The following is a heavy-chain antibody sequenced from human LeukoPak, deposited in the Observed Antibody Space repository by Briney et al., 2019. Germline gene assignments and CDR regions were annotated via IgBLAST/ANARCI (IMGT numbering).Heavy chain of an antibody. CDR3: AKDERVGYSSSPGWFDP. Sequence: PGRSLRLSCAASGFTFSSYAMHWVRQAPGKGLEWVAVISYDGSNKYYAGSVKGRFTISRDNSKNTLYLQMNSRRAEDTAVYYCAKDERVGYSSSPGWFDPWGQGTLVTVSS. CDR1: GFTFSSYA. V-gene: IGHV3-30*04. J-gene: IGHJ5*02. D-gene: IGHD6-13*01. CDR2: ISYDGSNK.